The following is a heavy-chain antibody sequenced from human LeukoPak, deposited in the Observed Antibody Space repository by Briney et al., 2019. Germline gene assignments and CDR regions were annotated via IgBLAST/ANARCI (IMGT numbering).Heavy chain of an antibody. CDR1: GFTFSSYA. CDR2: ICAIGTST. CDR3: ARDPARFLERLPWADAFDI. J-gene: IGHJ3*02. D-gene: IGHD3-3*01. Sequence: QTGGSLRLSSAASGFTFSSYAMSCVPQAPGMGLEWGSGICAIGTSTYYADSVKGRFTISRDNSKNTLYLQMNSLRAEDTAVYYCARDPARFLERLPWADAFDIWGQGTMVTVSS. V-gene: IGHV3-23*01.